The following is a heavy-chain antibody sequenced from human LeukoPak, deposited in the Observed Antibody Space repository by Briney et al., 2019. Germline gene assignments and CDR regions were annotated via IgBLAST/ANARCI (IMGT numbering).Heavy chain of an antibody. Sequence: GGSLRLSCAASGFTFSSYGMHWVRQAPGKGLEWVSVIYSGGSTYYADSVKGRFTISRDNSKNTLYLQMNSLRAEDTAVYYCVKDRADTFDYWGQGTLVTVSS. J-gene: IGHJ4*02. CDR3: VKDRADTFDY. D-gene: IGHD3-22*01. CDR1: GFTFSSYG. V-gene: IGHV3-NL1*01. CDR2: IYSGGST.